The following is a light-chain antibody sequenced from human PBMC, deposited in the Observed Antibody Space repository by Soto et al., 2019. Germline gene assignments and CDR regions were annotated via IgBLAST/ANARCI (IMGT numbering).Light chain of an antibody. CDR3: LQDYNYPRT. Sequence: AIQMTQSPSSLSASVGDRVTISCRASQGIRADLGWYQHKPGKAPRLLIYAASSLQGGVPSRFSGTGSGTDLTLTINNLQPEDSATYYCLQDYNYPRTFCQGPKLEI. CDR1: QGIRAD. V-gene: IGKV1-6*01. J-gene: IGKJ2*02. CDR2: AAS.